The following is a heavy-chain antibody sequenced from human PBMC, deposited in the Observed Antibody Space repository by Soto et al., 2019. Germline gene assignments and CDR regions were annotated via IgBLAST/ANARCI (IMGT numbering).Heavy chain of an antibody. CDR2: IWYDGSNK. D-gene: IGHD1-26*01. J-gene: IGHJ4*02. CDR3: ARDSGSYLGGFDY. V-gene: IGHV3-33*01. CDR1: GFTFSSYG. Sequence: QVQLVESGGGVVQPGRSLRLSCAASGFTFSSYGMHWVRQAPGKGLEWVAVIWYDGSNKYYADSVKGRFTISRDNSKNTLYLQMNSLRAEDTAVYYCARDSGSYLGGFDYWGQGTLVTVSS.